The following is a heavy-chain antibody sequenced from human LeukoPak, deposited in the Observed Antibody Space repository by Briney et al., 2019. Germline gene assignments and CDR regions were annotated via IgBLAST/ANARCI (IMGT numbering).Heavy chain of an antibody. J-gene: IGHJ3*02. V-gene: IGHV4-4*07. CDR2: IYTSGST. D-gene: IGHD3-22*01. Sequence: PSETLSLTCTVSGGSISSYYWSWLRQPAGKGLEWIGRIYTSGSTNYNPSLKSRVTISVDKSKNQFSLKLSSVTAADTAVYYCARDIYYDSSEDAFDIWGQGTMVTVSS. CDR3: ARDIYYDSSEDAFDI. CDR1: GGSISSYY.